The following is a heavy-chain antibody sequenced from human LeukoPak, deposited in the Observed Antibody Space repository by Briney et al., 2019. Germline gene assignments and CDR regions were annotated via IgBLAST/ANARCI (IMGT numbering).Heavy chain of an antibody. CDR3: AKDRLLRSRSFGPPVWFDP. CDR2: ISGSGGST. V-gene: IGHV3-23*01. CDR1: GFTFSSYA. J-gene: IGHJ5*02. Sequence: GGSLRLSCAASGFTFSSYAMSWVRQAPGKGLEWVSAISGSGGSTYYADSVKGRFTISRDNSKNTLYLQMSSLRAEDTAVYYCAKDRLLRSRSFGPPVWFDPWGQGTLVTVSS. D-gene: IGHD6-6*01.